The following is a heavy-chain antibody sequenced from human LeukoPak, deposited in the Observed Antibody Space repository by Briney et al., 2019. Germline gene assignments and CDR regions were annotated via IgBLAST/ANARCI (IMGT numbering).Heavy chain of an antibody. CDR3: ARDWYYYDSSGYYYALRY. Sequence: ASVKVSCKASGGTFSSYAISWVRQAPGQGLEWMGGIIPIFGTVNYAQKFQGRVTITADESTSTAYMELSSLRSEDTAVYYCARDWYYYDSSGYYYALRYWGQGTLVTVSS. V-gene: IGHV1-69*01. D-gene: IGHD3-22*01. J-gene: IGHJ4*02. CDR1: GGTFSSYA. CDR2: IIPIFGTV.